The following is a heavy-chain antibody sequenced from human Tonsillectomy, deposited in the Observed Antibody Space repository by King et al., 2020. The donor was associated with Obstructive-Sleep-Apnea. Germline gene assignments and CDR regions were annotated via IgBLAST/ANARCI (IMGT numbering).Heavy chain of an antibody. V-gene: IGHV1-69*04. Sequence: VQLVQSGAEVKKPGSSVRVSCETSGNTFTNYAINWVRQAPGQGLEWMGGIIPILGIANYAQKFQGRVTITADKSTSTAYMELSSLRSEDTAVYYCARGRTIFEVIRSGHPYYFDYWGQGTLVTVSS. CDR2: IIPILGIA. D-gene: IGHD3-3*01. CDR1: GNTFTNYA. J-gene: IGHJ4*02. CDR3: ARGRTIFEVIRSGHPYYFDY.